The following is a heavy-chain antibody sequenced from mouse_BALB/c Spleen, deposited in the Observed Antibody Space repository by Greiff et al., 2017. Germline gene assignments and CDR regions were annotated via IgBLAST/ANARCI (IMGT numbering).Heavy chain of an antibody. CDR3: ARAGGLGSSGAMDY. CDR2: IWAGGST. J-gene: IGHJ4*01. CDR1: GFSLTSYG. D-gene: IGHD3-1*01. V-gene: IGHV2-9*02. Sequence: VKLMESGPGLVAPSQSLSITCTVSGFSLTSYGVHWVRQPPGKGLEWLGVIWAGGSTNYNSALMSRLSISKDNSKSQVFLKMNSLQTDDTAMYYCARAGGLGSSGAMDYWGQGTSVTVSS.